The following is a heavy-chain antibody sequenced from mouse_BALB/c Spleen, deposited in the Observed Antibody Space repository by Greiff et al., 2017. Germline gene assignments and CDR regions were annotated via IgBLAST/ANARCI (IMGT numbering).Heavy chain of an antibody. CDR1: GYTFTSYW. CDR3: ARYYYRYDGYAMDY. J-gene: IGHJ4*01. Sequence: QVQLQQSGAELAKPGASVKMSCKASGYTFTSYWMHWVKQRPGQGLEWIGYINPSTGYTEYNQKFKDKATLTADKSSSTAYMQLSSLTSEDSAVYYCARYYYRYDGYAMDYWGQGTSVTVSS. V-gene: IGHV1-7*01. D-gene: IGHD2-14*01. CDR2: INPSTGYT.